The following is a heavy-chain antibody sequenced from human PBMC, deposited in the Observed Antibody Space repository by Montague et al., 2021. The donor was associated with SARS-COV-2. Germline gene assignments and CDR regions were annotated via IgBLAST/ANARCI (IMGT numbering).Heavy chain of an antibody. D-gene: IGHD6-13*01. Sequence: SETLSLTCTVSGGSISSYYWSWIRQPPGKGLEWIGYIYYSGSTNYNPSLKRRVTISVATSTSQFSLRLSSVTAADTAVYYCARDTGYWAQLLVPPRLYYYYNGMDVWGQGTTVTVSS. CDR1: GGSISSYY. V-gene: IGHV4-59*01. CDR2: IYYSGST. J-gene: IGHJ6*02. CDR3: ARDTGYWAQLLVPPRLYYYYNGMDV.